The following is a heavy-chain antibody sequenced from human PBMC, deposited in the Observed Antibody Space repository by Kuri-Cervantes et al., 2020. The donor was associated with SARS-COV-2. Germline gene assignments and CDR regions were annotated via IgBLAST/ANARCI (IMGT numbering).Heavy chain of an antibody. CDR1: GFTFSTSW. Sequence: GESLKISCAASGFTFSTSWMSWVRQAPGKGLEWVANIGQDGSVKYYVDSAKGRFTISRDNAKNSLYLQMSSLRTDDMAVYYCAIGGNYWHAWGQGTLVTVSS. V-gene: IGHV3-7*01. D-gene: IGHD1-1*01. J-gene: IGHJ5*02. CDR3: AIGGNYWHA. CDR2: IGQDGSVK.